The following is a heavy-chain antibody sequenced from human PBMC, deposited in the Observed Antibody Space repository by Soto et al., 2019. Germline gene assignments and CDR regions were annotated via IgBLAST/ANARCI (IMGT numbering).Heavy chain of an antibody. Sequence: SETLSLTCTVSGGSISSGGYYWSWIRQHPGKGLEWIGYIYYSGSTYYNPSLKSRVTISVDTSKNQFSLKLSSVTAEDTAVYYCAKYEGGFGSPSRWFDPWGQGTLVTVS. CDR2: IYYSGST. J-gene: IGHJ5*02. V-gene: IGHV4-31*03. CDR3: AKYEGGFGSPSRWFDP. CDR1: GGSISSGGYY. D-gene: IGHD6-13*01.